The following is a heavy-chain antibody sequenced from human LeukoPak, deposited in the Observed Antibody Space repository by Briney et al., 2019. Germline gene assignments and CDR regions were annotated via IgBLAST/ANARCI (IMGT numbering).Heavy chain of an antibody. V-gene: IGHV3-11*01. D-gene: IGHD3-10*01. Sequence: GGSLRLSCAASGFTFSDYYMSWIRQAPGKGLEWVSHISSSGSTIYYADSVKGRFTISRDNAKNSLYLQMNSLRAEDTAVYYCARELYGSGSYYIGNWFDPWGQGTLVTVSS. CDR1: GFTFSDYY. CDR2: ISSSGSTI. CDR3: ARELYGSGSYYIGNWFDP. J-gene: IGHJ5*02.